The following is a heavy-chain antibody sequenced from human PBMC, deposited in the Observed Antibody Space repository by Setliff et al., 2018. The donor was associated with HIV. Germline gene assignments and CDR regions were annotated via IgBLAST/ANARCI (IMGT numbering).Heavy chain of an antibody. CDR1: GDSITRSTYY. CDR2: IHYTGNT. Sequence: SETLSLTCTVSGDSITRSTYYWGWIRQPPGKGLQWIGSIHYTGNTYSNPSLKSRVTISVDASKNQISLKLTSVTAADTAIYYCARDDSIVLVPAIMRGDGFDFWGQGRMVTVSS. J-gene: IGHJ3*01. CDR3: ARDDSIVLVPAIMRGDGFDF. V-gene: IGHV4-39*07. D-gene: IGHD2-2*01.